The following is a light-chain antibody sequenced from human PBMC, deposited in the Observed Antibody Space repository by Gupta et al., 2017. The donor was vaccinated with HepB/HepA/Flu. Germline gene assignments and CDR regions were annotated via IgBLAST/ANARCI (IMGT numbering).Light chain of an antibody. CDR3: QCHGTPPWP. V-gene: IGKV3-20*01. CDR1: QSFSSNQ. CDR2: GGA. Sequence: EDGLKQSPGTLSLSPGEEATLSCRASQSFSSNQLAWYQQTPGPPPRLISYGGARRAAILPIMSGGRWSGTHFTLTISILAPDFFGFYFCQCHGTPPWPFGQGTKVEI. J-gene: IGKJ1*01.